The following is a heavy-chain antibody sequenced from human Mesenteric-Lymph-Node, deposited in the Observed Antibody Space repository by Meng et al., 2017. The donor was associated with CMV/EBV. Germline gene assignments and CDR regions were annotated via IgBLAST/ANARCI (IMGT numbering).Heavy chain of an antibody. Sequence: GESLKISCAASGFTFSSYWMSWVRQAPGRGLEWLANIKKDGSERYSAGSVRGRFTISRDNAKNSLFLQMNSLRVEDTAVYYCAREGDGFWSGYYYGMDVWGQGTTVTVSS. V-gene: IGHV3-7*01. CDR1: GFTFSSYW. CDR2: IKKDGSER. CDR3: AREGDGFWSGYYYGMDV. D-gene: IGHD3-3*01. J-gene: IGHJ6*02.